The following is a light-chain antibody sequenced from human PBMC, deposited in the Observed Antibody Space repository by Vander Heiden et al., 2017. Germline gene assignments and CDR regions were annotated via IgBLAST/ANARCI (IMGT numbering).Light chain of an antibody. CDR1: QGISSY. V-gene: IGKV1-9*01. J-gene: IGKJ2*01. CDR2: AAS. CDR3: QRPNRYPQDT. Sequence: DIQLTQSPSFLSASVGDRVTITCRASQGISSYLAWYQQKPGKAPKLLIYAASTLHIGVPSRFRGSAYGKELTLTMRIRHPVAFTPYYCQRPNRYPQDTFGQGTKLEIK.